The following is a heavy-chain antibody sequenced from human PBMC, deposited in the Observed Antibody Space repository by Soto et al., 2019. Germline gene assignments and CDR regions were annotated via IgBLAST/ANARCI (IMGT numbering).Heavy chain of an antibody. CDR3: ARFLHGSGHFFFDY. J-gene: IGHJ4*01. CDR1: GYSFANYW. V-gene: IGHV5-51*01. Sequence: GESLKISCKGSGYSFANYWIGWVRQMSGKGLEWMAIIYPGDSDTRYSPSFQGQVTISADKSISTASLQWSSLKASDTAIYYCARFLHGSGHFFFDYWGHGTLVTVSS. D-gene: IGHD3-10*01. CDR2: IYPGDSDT.